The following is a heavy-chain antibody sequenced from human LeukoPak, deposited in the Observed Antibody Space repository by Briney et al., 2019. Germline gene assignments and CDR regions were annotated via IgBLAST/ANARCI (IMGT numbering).Heavy chain of an antibody. Sequence: GGSLRLSCAPSRFTFRNYAMIWVRQAPGKGLEWVSSIDISGGRKDYADSVKGRFTISRDNSKNTLYLQMTSLRVEDTAVYYCARRATDSRGSDYWGQGTLVTVSS. CDR1: RFTFRNYA. D-gene: IGHD3-16*01. V-gene: IGHV3-23*01. CDR3: ARRATDSRGSDY. CDR2: IDISGGRK. J-gene: IGHJ4*02.